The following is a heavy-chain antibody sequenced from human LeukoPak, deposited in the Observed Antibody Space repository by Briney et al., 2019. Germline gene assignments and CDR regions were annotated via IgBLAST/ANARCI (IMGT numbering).Heavy chain of an antibody. CDR1: GGSITSVSYS. J-gene: IGHJ5*02. CDR3: ARTAGKGDYVGWFDP. Sequence: SETLSLTCTVSGGSITSVSYSWTWIRQPPGKGLEWLGYIYSSGSAYYNPSLKSRVTISVDTSKNHFSLRLTSVTAADTAVYYCARTAGKGDYVGWFDPWGQGTLVTVSS. D-gene: IGHD4-17*01. V-gene: IGHV4-30-4*07. CDR2: IYSSGSA.